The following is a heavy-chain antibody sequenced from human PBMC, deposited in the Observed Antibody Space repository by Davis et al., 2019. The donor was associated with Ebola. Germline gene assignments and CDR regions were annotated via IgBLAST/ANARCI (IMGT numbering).Heavy chain of an antibody. CDR1: GFTFSSYE. Sequence: GESLKISCAASGFTFSSYEMNWVRQAPGKGLEWVSYISSSGSTIYYADSVKGRFTISRDNAKNSLYLQMNSLRAENTAVYYCARESDNYYSSSSIRKDYWGQGTLVTVSS. CDR3: ARESDNYYSSSSIRKDY. D-gene: IGHD6-6*01. J-gene: IGHJ4*02. V-gene: IGHV3-48*03. CDR2: ISSSGSTI.